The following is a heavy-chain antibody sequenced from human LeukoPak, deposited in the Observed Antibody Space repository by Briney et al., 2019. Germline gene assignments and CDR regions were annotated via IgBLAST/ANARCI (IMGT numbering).Heavy chain of an antibody. CDR2: IWYDGSNK. CDR1: GFTFSSYG. V-gene: IGHV3-33*01. J-gene: IGHJ4*02. Sequence: GRSLRLSCAASGFTFSSYGMHWVRQAPGKGLEWVAVIWYDGSNKYYADSVKGRFTISRDNSKNTLYLQMNSPRAEDTAVYYCAREARSGSYYSIFDYWGQGTLVTVSS. D-gene: IGHD3-10*01. CDR3: AREARSGSYYSIFDY.